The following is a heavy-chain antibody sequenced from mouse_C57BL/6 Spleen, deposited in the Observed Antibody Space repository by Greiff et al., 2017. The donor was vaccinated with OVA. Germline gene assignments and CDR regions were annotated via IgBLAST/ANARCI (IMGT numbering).Heavy chain of an antibody. V-gene: IGHV1-69*01. CDR2: IDPSDSYT. CDR3: ARYYYGSSYHDY. Sequence: VQLQQPGAELVMPGASVKLSCKASGYTFTSYWMHWVKQRPGQGLEWIGEIDPSDSYTNYNQKFKGKSTLTVDKSSSTAYMQLSSLTSEDSAVYYCARYYYGSSYHDYWGQGTTLTVSS. D-gene: IGHD1-1*01. CDR1: GYTFTSYW. J-gene: IGHJ2*01.